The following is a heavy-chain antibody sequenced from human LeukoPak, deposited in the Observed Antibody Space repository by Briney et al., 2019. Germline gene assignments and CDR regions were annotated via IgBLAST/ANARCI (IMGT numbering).Heavy chain of an antibody. CDR2: ISWNSGSI. J-gene: IGHJ4*02. V-gene: IGHV3-9*03. CDR3: AKAYSSGWYGYFDY. Sequence: PGGSLRLSCAASGFTFDDYAMHWVRQAPGKGLEWVSDISWNSGSIGYADSVKGRFTISRDNDKNSLYLQMNSLRAEDMALYYCAKAYSSGWYGYFDYWGQGTLVTVSS. CDR1: GFTFDDYA. D-gene: IGHD6-19*01.